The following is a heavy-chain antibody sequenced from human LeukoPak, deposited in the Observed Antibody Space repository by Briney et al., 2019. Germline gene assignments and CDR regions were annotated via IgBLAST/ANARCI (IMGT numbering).Heavy chain of an antibody. CDR3: AKGAYYYDSSGYFPFDY. D-gene: IGHD3-22*01. Sequence: GGSLRLSCAASGITFSSYAMSWVRQAPGKGLEWVSTISGSGGSTYYADSVKGRFTISRDNSKNTLYLQMNSLRAEDTAVYYCAKGAYYYDSSGYFPFDYWGQGTLVTVSS. V-gene: IGHV3-23*01. CDR1: GITFSSYA. J-gene: IGHJ4*02. CDR2: ISGSGGST.